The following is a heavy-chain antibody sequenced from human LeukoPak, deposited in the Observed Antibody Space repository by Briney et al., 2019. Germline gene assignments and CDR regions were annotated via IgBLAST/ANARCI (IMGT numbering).Heavy chain of an antibody. CDR3: ARTIAAAGSDWFDP. CDR1: GGSISSYY. Sequence: SETLSLTCTVSGGSISSYYWSWIRQSPGKGLEWIGFIYSSGNTNYNPSLKSRVTISVDTSKNQLSLKLSSVTAADTAVYYCARTIAAAGSDWFDPWGQGTLVTVSS. J-gene: IGHJ5*02. D-gene: IGHD6-13*01. CDR2: IYSSGNT. V-gene: IGHV4-59*08.